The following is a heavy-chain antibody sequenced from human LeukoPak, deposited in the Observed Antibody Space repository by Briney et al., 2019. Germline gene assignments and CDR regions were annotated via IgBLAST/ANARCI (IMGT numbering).Heavy chain of an antibody. V-gene: IGHV4-59*01. CDR2: IHNIENI. CDR1: GGSISTYY. J-gene: IGHJ4*02. D-gene: IGHD3-22*01. CDR3: ARTLKWLAFDY. Sequence: SETLSLTCAVSGGSISTYYWSWIRQAPGKGLEWIGNIHNIENINYNPSLKSRVTISLDTSKNQFSLKMTSVTAADTAVYYCARTLKWLAFDYWGQGTLVAVSS.